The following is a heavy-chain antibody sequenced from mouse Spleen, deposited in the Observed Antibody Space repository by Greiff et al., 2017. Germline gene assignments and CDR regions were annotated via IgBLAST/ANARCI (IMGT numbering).Heavy chain of an antibody. CDR1: GYTFTSYW. J-gene: IGHJ4*01. D-gene: IGHD1-1*01. V-gene: IGHV1-69*01. CDR3: ARGIGSRDYAMDY. CDR2: IDPSDSYT. Sequence: QVQLQQPGAELVMPGASVKLSCKASGYTFTSYWMHWVKQRPGQGLEWIGEIDPSDSYTNYNQKFKGKATLTVDKSSSTAYMQLSSLTSEDSAVCYCARGIGSRDYAMDYWGQGTSVTVSS.